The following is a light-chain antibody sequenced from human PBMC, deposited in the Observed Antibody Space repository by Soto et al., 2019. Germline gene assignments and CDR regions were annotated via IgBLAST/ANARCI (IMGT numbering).Light chain of an antibody. CDR3: SSYTSSSTLLYV. Sequence: QSALTQPASVSGSPGQSNTISCTGTSSDVGGYNYVSWYQQHPGKAPKLMIYDVSNRPSGVSNRFSGSKSGNTASLTTSGLQAEDEADYYCSSYTSSSTLLYVFGTGTKLTVL. CDR2: DVS. J-gene: IGLJ1*01. CDR1: SSDVGGYNY. V-gene: IGLV2-14*01.